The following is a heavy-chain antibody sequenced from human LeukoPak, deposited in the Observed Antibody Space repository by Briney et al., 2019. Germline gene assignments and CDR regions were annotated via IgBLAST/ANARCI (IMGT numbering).Heavy chain of an antibody. D-gene: IGHD2/OR15-2a*01. Sequence: GGSLRLSCAASGFTFSSYAMSWVRQAPGKGLEWVSAISGSGGSTYYADSVKGRFTISRDNAKNSLYLQMNSLRAEDTAVYYCARVPSKFIVIVLVYYGMDVWGQGTTVTVSS. CDR1: GFTFSSYA. V-gene: IGHV3-23*01. J-gene: IGHJ6*02. CDR3: ARVPSKFIVIVLVYYGMDV. CDR2: ISGSGGST.